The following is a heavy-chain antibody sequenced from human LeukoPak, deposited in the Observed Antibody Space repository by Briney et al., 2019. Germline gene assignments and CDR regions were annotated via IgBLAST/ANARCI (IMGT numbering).Heavy chain of an antibody. V-gene: IGHV3-23*01. J-gene: IGHJ4*02. Sequence: GGSLRLSCAASGFTFNIYNTNWVRQAPGKGLEWVSAISGSGTKTYYAGSVRGRFTISRDNSKNTLSLQMSSLRAEDTAVYYCAKAEWELLSYFDYWGQGMLVTVSS. CDR3: AKAEWELLSYFDY. CDR1: GFTFNIYN. CDR2: ISGSGTKT. D-gene: IGHD1-26*01.